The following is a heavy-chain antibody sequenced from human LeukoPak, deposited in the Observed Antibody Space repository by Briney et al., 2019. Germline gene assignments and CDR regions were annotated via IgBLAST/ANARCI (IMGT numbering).Heavy chain of an antibody. CDR3: AKQFLHTSMALYYFDY. D-gene: IGHD5-18*01. CDR2: ISSSTSYI. Sequence: PGGSLRLSCEVSGFIFSSYTMNWVRQAPGEGLEWVSSISSSTSYIYYTDSVKGRFTTSRDNAKNSLYLQMNSLRAEDTAVYYCAKQFLHTSMALYYFDYWGQGTLVTVSS. V-gene: IGHV3-21*01. CDR1: GFIFSSYT. J-gene: IGHJ4*02.